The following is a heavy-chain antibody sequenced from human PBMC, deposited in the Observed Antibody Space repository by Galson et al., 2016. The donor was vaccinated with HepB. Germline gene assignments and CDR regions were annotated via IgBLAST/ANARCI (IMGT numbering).Heavy chain of an antibody. Sequence: SVKVSCKASGYNFISYGISWVRQAPGQGLEWMGWISAYDGNINYAQNFQGRVTMTTDTSTSTAYMELRSLRSDDTAVYYCARDDGYRFFSRVDPWGQGTLVTVSS. CDR2: ISAYDGNI. D-gene: IGHD5-24*01. V-gene: IGHV1-18*01. J-gene: IGHJ5*02. CDR1: GYNFISYG. CDR3: ARDDGYRFFSRVDP.